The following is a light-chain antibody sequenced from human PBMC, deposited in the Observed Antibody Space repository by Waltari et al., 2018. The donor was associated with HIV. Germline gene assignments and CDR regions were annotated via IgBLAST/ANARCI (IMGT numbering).Light chain of an antibody. CDR2: RDS. J-gene: IGLJ2*01. V-gene: IGLV3-9*01. Sequence: SYELTQPLSVSVALGQTARTTCGGNNIGSKNVHWYQQKPGQAPVLVIYRDSNRPSGIPERFSGSNLGNTATLTISRAQAGDEADYYCQVWDSSTVVFGGGTKLTVL. CDR3: QVWDSSTVV. CDR1: NIGSKN.